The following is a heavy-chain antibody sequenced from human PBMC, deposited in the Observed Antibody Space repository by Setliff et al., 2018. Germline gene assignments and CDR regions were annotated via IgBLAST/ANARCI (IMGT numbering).Heavy chain of an antibody. CDR3: AKDLGGGAMMHAFDI. CDR2: IWYDGSNQ. D-gene: IGHD3-16*01. CDR1: GYTFSSYA. Sequence: GSLRLSCAASGYTFSSYAIHWVRQAPGKGLEWVSFIWYDGSNQHYADSVKGRFTISRDKSKMYLEMSSLRVEDTAIYYCAKDLGGGAMMHAFDIWGQGTMVTVSS. V-gene: IGHV3-30*02. J-gene: IGHJ3*02.